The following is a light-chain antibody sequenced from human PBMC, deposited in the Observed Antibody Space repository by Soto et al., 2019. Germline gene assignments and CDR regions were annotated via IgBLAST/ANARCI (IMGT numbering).Light chain of an antibody. J-gene: IGLJ2*01. CDR3: CSYTGSDTVV. CDR2: EVT. CDR1: GSDVGSYNH. V-gene: IGLV2-23*02. Sequence: QSALTQPASVSGSPGQSITISCTAAGSDVGSYNHVSWYQQHPGKAPKLVIYEVTKRPSGASNRFSGSKSGNTASLTISALQAEDEADYYCCSYTGSDTVVFGGGTKLTVL.